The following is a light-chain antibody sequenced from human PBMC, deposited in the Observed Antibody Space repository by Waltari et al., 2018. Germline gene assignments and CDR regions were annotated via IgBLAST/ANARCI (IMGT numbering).Light chain of an antibody. CDR2: AVS. J-gene: IGLJ2*01. CDR1: SGDVGAYNY. CDR3: CSRAGSSVV. V-gene: IGLV2-11*01. Sequence: QSALTQPRSVSGSPGPSVTIPCTATSGDVGAYNYVSWYQQQPGKAPRLTIYAVSERPSGVPDRFSASKSGNTASLTISGLQAEDEGSYHCCSRAGSSVVFGGGTKLTVL.